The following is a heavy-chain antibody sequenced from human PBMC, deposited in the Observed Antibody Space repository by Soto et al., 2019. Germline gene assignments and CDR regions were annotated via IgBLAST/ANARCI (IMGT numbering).Heavy chain of an antibody. CDR3: AKLFRWSYSGWYGVGY. CDR2: ISGSGGST. J-gene: IGHJ4*02. CDR1: GFTFSSYA. Sequence: PGGSLRLSCAASGFTFSSYAMSWVRQAPGKGLEWVSAISGSGGSTYYADSVKGRFTISRDNSKNTLYLQMNSLRAEDTAVYYCAKLFRWSYSGWYGVGYWGQGTLVTVSS. V-gene: IGHV3-23*01. D-gene: IGHD6-19*01.